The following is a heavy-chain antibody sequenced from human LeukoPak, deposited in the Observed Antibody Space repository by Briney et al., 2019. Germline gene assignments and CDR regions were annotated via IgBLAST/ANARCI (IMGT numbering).Heavy chain of an antibody. Sequence: PSETLSLTCTVSGGSISSSSYYWGWIRQPPGKGLEWIGSIYYSGSTYYNPSLKSRVTISVDTSKNQFSLKLSSVTAADTAVYYCASTGVYDYVWGSYRYSPGYWGQGTLVTVSS. D-gene: IGHD3-16*02. CDR3: ASTGVYDYVWGSYRYSPGY. J-gene: IGHJ4*02. V-gene: IGHV4-39*07. CDR1: GGSISSSSYY. CDR2: IYYSGST.